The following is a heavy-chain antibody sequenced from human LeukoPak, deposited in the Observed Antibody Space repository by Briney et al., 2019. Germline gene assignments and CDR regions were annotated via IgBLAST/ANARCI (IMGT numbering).Heavy chain of an antibody. V-gene: IGHV3-64*01. Sequence: GGSLRLSCAASEFTVSNNYMTWVRQAPGKGLEYVSAISSNGGSTYYANSVKDRFTISRDNSKNTLYLQMGSLRPEDMAVYYCARGAYKDYWGQGTLVTVSS. J-gene: IGHJ4*02. CDR2: ISSNGGST. D-gene: IGHD2-21*01. CDR3: ARGAYKDY. CDR1: EFTVSNNY.